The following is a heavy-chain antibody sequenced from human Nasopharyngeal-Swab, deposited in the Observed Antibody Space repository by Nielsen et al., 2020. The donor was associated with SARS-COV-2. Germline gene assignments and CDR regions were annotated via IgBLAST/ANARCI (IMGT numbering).Heavy chain of an antibody. CDR2: MNPNSGNT. Sequence: ASAKVSCKAPGYTFTSYDINWVRQATGQGLEWMGWMNPNSGNTGYAQKFQGRVTMTRNTSISTAYMELSSLRSENTAVYYCARGVNCQWLTRCYYFDYWGQGTLVTVSS. V-gene: IGHV1-8*01. CDR1: GYTFTSYD. CDR3: ARGVNCQWLTRCYYFDY. J-gene: IGHJ4*02. D-gene: IGHD6-19*01.